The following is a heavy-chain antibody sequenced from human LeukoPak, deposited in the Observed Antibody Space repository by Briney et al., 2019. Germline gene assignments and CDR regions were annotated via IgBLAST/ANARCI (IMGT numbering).Heavy chain of an antibody. V-gene: IGHV3-49*04. D-gene: IGHD3-10*01. CDR1: GFTFSSYG. CDR2: IRSKTYGGTS. Sequence: AGGSLRLSCAASGFTFSSYGMSWVRQAPGKGLEWVGFIRSKTYGGTSEYAASVKDRFTISRDDSKSIAYLQMNSLKTEDTAVYYCTRGNSGSYYREGFDYGDRGTLVTVPS. CDR3: TRGNSGSYYREGFDY. J-gene: IGHJ4*02.